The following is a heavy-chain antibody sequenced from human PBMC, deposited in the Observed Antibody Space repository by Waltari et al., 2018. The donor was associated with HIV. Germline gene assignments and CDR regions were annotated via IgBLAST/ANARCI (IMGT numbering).Heavy chain of an antibody. CDR3: AKVGDSGSYSRWYFDL. CDR1: GFTFSSYA. D-gene: IGHD1-26*01. CDR2: ISGSGGST. Sequence: EVQLLESGGGLVQPGGSLRLSCAASGFTFSSYAMSCVRPAPGKGLEWVSAISGSGGSTYYADSVKGRFTISRDNSKNTLYLQMNSLRAEDTAVYYCAKVGDSGSYSRWYFDLWGRGTLVTVSS. V-gene: IGHV3-23*01. J-gene: IGHJ2*01.